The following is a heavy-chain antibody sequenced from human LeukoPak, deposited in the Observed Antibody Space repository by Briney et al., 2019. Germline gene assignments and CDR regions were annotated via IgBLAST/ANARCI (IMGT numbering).Heavy chain of an antibody. CDR1: GGSISSGGYY. CDR2: IYYSGST. J-gene: IGHJ5*02. Sequence: SQTLSITCTVSGGSISSGGYYGSWIRQHPGKGLEWIGYIYYSGSTYYNPSLKSRVTISVDTSKNQFSLKLSSVTAADTAVYYCARVNTRNWFDPWGQGTLVTVSS. CDR3: ARVNTRNWFDP. V-gene: IGHV4-31*03. D-gene: IGHD2-15*01.